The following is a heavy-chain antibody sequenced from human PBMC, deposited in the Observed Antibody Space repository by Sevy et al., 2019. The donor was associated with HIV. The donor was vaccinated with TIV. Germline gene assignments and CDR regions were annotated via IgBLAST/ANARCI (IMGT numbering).Heavy chain of an antibody. CDR2: IYYSGIT. CDR3: ARGSQYYYYAMDV. V-gene: IGHV4-59*01. CDR1: GDSISSSY. Sequence: SETLSLTCTVSGDSISSSYWSWIRQPPGNGLEWIGYIYYSGITNYNPSLKSRVTISRDMSKNQFSLKLSSVTAADTAVYYCARGSQYYYYAMDVSGQGTSVTVSS. J-gene: IGHJ6*02.